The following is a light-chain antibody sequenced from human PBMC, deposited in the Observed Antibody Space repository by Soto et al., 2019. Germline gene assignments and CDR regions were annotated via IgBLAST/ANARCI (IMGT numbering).Light chain of an antibody. CDR3: ISYSSSTTHVV. CDR2: DVT. V-gene: IGLV2-14*03. Sequence: QSALTQPASVSGSPGRSVTISCTGTSSDVGDFNYVSWYQHLPGRAPKLIIYDVTNRPSGISYRFSASKSGRAASLTISGLQGADEADYYCISYSSSTTHVVFGGGTKVTVL. J-gene: IGLJ2*01. CDR1: SSDVGDFNY.